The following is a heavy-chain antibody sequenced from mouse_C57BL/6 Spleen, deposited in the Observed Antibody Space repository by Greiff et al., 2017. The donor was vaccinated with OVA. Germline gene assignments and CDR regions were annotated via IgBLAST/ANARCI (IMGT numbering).Heavy chain of an antibody. D-gene: IGHD2-2*01. CDR1: GFTFTDYY. J-gene: IGHJ2*01. Sequence: EVMLVESGGGLVQPGGSLSLSCAASGFTFTDYYMSWVRQPPGKALEWLGFIRNKANGYTTEYSASVKGRFTISRDNSQSILYLQMNALRAEDSATYYCARHYGYYCDYWGQGTTLTVSS. V-gene: IGHV7-3*01. CDR2: IRNKANGYTT. CDR3: ARHYGYYCDY.